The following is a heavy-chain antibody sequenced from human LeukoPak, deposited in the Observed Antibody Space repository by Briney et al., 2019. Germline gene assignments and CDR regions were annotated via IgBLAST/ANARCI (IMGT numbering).Heavy chain of an antibody. CDR2: IYSSYFT. CDR1: GDSMSGYS. CDR3: AGVHIVTGTYFDS. Sequence: SETLSLTCTVSGDSMSGYSWSWLRQPAGKELEWIGRIYSSYFTEYNLSLDGRVTMSIDTSKNQFSLMLDSVTAADTAVYYCAGVHIVTGTYFDSWGQGALVTVSS. V-gene: IGHV4-4*07. D-gene: IGHD3-10*01. J-gene: IGHJ4*02.